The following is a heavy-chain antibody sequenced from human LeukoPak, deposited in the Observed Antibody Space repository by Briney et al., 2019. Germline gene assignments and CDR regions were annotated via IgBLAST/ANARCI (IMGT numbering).Heavy chain of an antibody. CDR1: GGSISSYY. Sequence: SETLSLTCTVSGGSISSYYWSWIRQPAGKGLEWIGRIYTSGSTNYNPSLKSRVTISVDTSKNQFSLKLSSVTAADTAVYYCARGGDIVVVPAAAYYFDYWGQGTLVTVSS. V-gene: IGHV4-4*07. CDR3: ARGGDIVVVPAAAYYFDY. CDR2: IYTSGST. D-gene: IGHD2-2*01. J-gene: IGHJ4*02.